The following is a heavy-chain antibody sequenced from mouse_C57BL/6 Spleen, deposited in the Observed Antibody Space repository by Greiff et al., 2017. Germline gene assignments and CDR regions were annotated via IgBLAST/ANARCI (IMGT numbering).Heavy chain of an antibody. V-gene: IGHV3-6*01. D-gene: IGHD2-1*01. Sequence: EVQLQESGPGLVKPSQSLSLTCSVTGYSITSGYYWNWIRQFPGNKLEWMGYISYDGSNNYNPSLKNRISITRDTSKNQFFLKLNSVTTEDTATYYCARDGNYGNFMDYWVKEPQSPSPQ. J-gene: IGHJ4*01. CDR3: ARDGNYGNFMDY. CDR2: ISYDGSN. CDR1: GYSITSGYY.